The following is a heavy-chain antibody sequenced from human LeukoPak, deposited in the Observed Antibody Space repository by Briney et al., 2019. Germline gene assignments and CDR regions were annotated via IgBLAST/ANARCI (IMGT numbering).Heavy chain of an antibody. Sequence: GGSLRLSCAASGFTFSSYWLHWVRQVPGKGLVWVSRINSDGSNTNYADSVKGRFTISRDNAKNSLYLHMNSLRAEDTAVYYCARETDSTLFDYWGQGTLVTVSS. J-gene: IGHJ4*02. CDR2: INSDGSNT. CDR1: GFTFSSYW. D-gene: IGHD2-2*01. V-gene: IGHV3-74*01. CDR3: ARETDSTLFDY.